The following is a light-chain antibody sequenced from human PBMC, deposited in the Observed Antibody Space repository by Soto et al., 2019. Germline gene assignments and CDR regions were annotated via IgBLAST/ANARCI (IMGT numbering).Light chain of an antibody. CDR1: SSDVGGYNY. CDR2: EVS. J-gene: IGLJ1*01. V-gene: IGLV2-14*01. CDR3: SSYRTGGPFV. Sequence: QSVLTQPASVSGSPGQSIAISCTGTSSDVGGYNYVSWYQQLPCKAPKLLISEVSNRPSGVSHRFSGSKSGNTASLTISGLQAEDEADYYCSSYRTGGPFVFGTGTKLTVL.